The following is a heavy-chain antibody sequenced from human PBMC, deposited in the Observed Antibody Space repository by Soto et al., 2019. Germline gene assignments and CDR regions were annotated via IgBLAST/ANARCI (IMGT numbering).Heavy chain of an antibody. J-gene: IGHJ4*02. CDR1: GFTFSSYS. Sequence: EVQLVESGGGLVKPGWSLRLSCAASGFTFSSYSMNWVRHAPGKVLEWVSSIRSSSSYIYYADSVNGRFTISRDNAKNSLYLQMNRLRDEATDVYYCARVGYYGSGSYYNGGLFYWGQGTMVTVSS. V-gene: IGHV3-21*01. CDR3: ARVGYYGSGSYYNGGLFY. CDR2: IRSSSSYI. D-gene: IGHD3-10*01.